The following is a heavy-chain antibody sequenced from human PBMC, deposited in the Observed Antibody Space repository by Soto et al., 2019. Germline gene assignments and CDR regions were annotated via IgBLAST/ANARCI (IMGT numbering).Heavy chain of an antibody. CDR2: ISAYNGNS. J-gene: IGHJ4*02. V-gene: IGHV1-18*01. CDR1: GYTFTSYG. Sequence: QVQLVQSGAEVKKPGASVKVSCKASGYTFTSYGFIWVRQAPGQGLEWMEWISAYNGNSTYAQKLKGRVTMTTATATSTAYMELRSLRSDDTAVYYCARDRGSYALDYWGQGTLVTVSS. D-gene: IGHD1-26*01. CDR3: ARDRGSYALDY.